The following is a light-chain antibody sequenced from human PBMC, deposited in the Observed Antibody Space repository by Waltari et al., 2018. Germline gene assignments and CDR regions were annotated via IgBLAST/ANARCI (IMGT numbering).Light chain of an antibody. CDR1: QSVSSY. CDR3: QKYSSSPWT. J-gene: IGKJ1*01. Sequence: VILTRSPATLSLSPGERATLSCRASQSVSSYLAWYQQKPGQAPRLLIYGASSRATGIPDRFSGSGSGTEFTLTISSLEPEDFAVYYCQKYSSSPWTFGQGTKVEIK. CDR2: GAS. V-gene: IGKV3-20*01.